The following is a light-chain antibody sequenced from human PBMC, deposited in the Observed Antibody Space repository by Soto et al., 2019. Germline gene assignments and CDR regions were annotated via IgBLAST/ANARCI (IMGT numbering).Light chain of an antibody. CDR3: QQRSNWPTST. CDR2: DAS. V-gene: IGKV3-11*01. Sequence: EIVLTQSPATLSLSPGGRATLSCRASQSVSSYLAWYQQKPGQAPRLIIYDASNRATGIPARFSGSGSGTDFFLPISSLEPDDFLVYYCQQRSNWPTSTFGQGTRLEIK. J-gene: IGKJ5*01. CDR1: QSVSSY.